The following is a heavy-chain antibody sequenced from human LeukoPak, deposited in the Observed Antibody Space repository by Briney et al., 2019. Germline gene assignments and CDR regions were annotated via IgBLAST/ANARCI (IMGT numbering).Heavy chain of an antibody. CDR3: AKGTTNTWYETAY. D-gene: IGHD6-13*01. J-gene: IGHJ4*02. Sequence: GGSLRLSCAASGFTFSSYAMSWVRQAPGKGLEWVSAISGSGGSTYYADSAKGRFTISRDNFKNTLFLQMNSLRVEDTAVYYCAKGTTNTWYETAYWGQGTLVTVSS. CDR1: GFTFSSYA. CDR2: ISGSGGST. V-gene: IGHV3-23*01.